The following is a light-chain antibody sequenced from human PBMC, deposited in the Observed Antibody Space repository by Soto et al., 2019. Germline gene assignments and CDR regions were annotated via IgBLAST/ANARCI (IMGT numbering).Light chain of an antibody. V-gene: IGKV3-11*01. J-gene: IGKJ5*01. Sequence: EILLTQSPATLSLSPGERATLSCRASQSVSIYLAWYQQRPGQAPRLLIYDASNRATGIPARFSGSGSGTDFTLTISSLEHEDFAAYYCQQRSNWHPITFGQGTRLEIK. CDR1: QSVSIY. CDR3: QQRSNWHPIT. CDR2: DAS.